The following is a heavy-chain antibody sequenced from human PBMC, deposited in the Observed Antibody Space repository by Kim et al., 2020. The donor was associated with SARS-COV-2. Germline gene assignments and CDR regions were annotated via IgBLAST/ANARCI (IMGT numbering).Heavy chain of an antibody. CDR1: GYSFTSYW. J-gene: IGHJ4*02. CDR3: ARHSSRGAARPLIDY. V-gene: IGHV5-10-1*01. Sequence: GESLKISCKGSGYSFTSYWITWVRQMPGYGPEWMGKIDPSDSYTSYSPSFQGRVSISVDRSTSTAYLQWSSLKASDTAMYYCARHSSRGAARPLIDYWGQGSLVTVST. CDR2: IDPSDSYT. D-gene: IGHD6-6*01.